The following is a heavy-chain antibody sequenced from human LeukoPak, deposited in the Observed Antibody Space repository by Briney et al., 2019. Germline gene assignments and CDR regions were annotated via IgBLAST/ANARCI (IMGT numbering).Heavy chain of an antibody. D-gene: IGHD3-9*01. CDR2: IYYSGST. V-gene: IGHV4-39*01. Sequence: SETLSLTCTVSGGSISSSSYYWGWIRQPPGKGLEWIGGIYYSGSTYYNPSLKSRVTISVDTSKNQFSLKLSSVTAADTAVYYCARPSYYDILTGYTKDYWGQGTLVTVSS. CDR1: GGSISSSSYY. CDR3: ARPSYYDILTGYTKDY. J-gene: IGHJ4*02.